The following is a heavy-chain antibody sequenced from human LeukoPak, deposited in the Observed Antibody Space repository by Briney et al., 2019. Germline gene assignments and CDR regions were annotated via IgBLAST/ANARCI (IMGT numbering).Heavy chain of an antibody. J-gene: IGHJ4*02. V-gene: IGHV3-30-3*01. D-gene: IGHD2-2*02. Sequence: GGSLRLSCAASGFTFSSYAMHWVRQAPGKGLEWVAVISYDGSNKYYADSVKGRFTISRDNSKNTLHLQMNSLRAEDTAVYYCARVGYCSSTSCYRRGMGYWGQGTLVTVSS. CDR2: ISYDGSNK. CDR1: GFTFSSYA. CDR3: ARVGYCSSTSCYRRGMGY.